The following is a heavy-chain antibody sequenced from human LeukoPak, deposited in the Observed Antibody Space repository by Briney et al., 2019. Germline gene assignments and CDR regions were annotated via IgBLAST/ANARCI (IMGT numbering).Heavy chain of an antibody. V-gene: IGHV3-11*01. Sequence: TGGSLRLSCAASGFTFSDYYMSWIRQAPGKGLEWVSYISSSGSTIYYADSVKGRFTISRDNAKNSLYLQMNSLRAEDTAVYYCARVGSGWLYYYYYYMDVWGKGTTVTISS. CDR2: ISSSGSTI. D-gene: IGHD6-19*01. CDR3: ARVGSGWLYYYYYYMDV. J-gene: IGHJ6*03. CDR1: GFTFSDYY.